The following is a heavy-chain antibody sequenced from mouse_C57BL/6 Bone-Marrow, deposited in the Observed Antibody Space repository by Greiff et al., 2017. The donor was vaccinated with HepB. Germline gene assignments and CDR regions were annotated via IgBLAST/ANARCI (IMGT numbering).Heavy chain of an antibody. CDR3: ARRGVYDGYYWFAY. Sequence: VQLQQPGAELVKPGASVKLSCKASGYTFTSYWMHWVKQRPGRGLEWIGRIDPNSGGTKYNEKFKSKATLTVDKPSSTADMQLSSLTSEDSAVYYCARRGVYDGYYWFAYWGQGTLVTVSA. J-gene: IGHJ3*01. V-gene: IGHV1-72*01. CDR2: IDPNSGGT. D-gene: IGHD2-3*01. CDR1: GYTFTSYW.